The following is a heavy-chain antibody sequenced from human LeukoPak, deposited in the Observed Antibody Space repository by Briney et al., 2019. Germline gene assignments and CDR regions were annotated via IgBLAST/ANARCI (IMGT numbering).Heavy chain of an antibody. Sequence: PGGSLRLSCAASGFTFSSYWMSWVRQAPGKGLEWIGEVYHSVSTNYYPSLKSRVTISIEKSKNQFSLKLSSVTAADTAVYYCAGAYCGGDCYSGRAFDIWGQGTMVTVSS. CDR3: AGAYCGGDCYSGRAFDI. V-gene: IGHV4-4*02. D-gene: IGHD2-21*02. CDR2: VYHSVST. CDR1: GFTFSSYW. J-gene: IGHJ3*02.